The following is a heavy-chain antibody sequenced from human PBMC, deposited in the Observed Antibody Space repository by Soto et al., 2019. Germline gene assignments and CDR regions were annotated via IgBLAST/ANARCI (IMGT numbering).Heavy chain of an antibody. CDR2: TYYSGST. V-gene: IGHV4-39*01. CDR3: ARHLGLRYFDGLLYDNWFDP. D-gene: IGHD3-9*01. Sequence: QLQLQESGPGLVKPSDTLSLTCTVSGGSISSSSYYWGWIRQPPGKALEWIGSTYYSGSTYYNPSLKGRVTISGDSSKNQFSLKLSSVTATDTAVYYCARHLGLRYFDGLLYDNWFDPWGQGTLVTVSS. J-gene: IGHJ5*02. CDR1: GGSISSSSYY.